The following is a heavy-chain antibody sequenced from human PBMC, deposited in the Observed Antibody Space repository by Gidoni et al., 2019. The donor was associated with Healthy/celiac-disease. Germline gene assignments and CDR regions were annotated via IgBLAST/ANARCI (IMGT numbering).Heavy chain of an antibody. CDR1: GGYY. CDR2: IYYSGST. Sequence: GGYYWSWIRQHPGKGLEWIGYIYYSGSTYYNPSLKSRVTISVDTSKNQFSLKLSSVTAADTAVYSCARTVPAATSYYYDSSGLYYFDYWGQGTLVTVSS. V-gene: IGHV4-31*02. CDR3: ARTVPAATSYYYDSSGLYYFDY. J-gene: IGHJ4*02. D-gene: IGHD3-22*01.